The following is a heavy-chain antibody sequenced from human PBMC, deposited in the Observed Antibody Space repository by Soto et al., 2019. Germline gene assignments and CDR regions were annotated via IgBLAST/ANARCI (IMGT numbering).Heavy chain of an antibody. D-gene: IGHD2-21*02. V-gene: IGHV3-11*01. CDR3: ARVGLSAGDLEH. J-gene: IGHJ1*01. Sequence: WGSLRLSCAASGFTFSDYHMSWIRQAPGKGLEWVSYISSSIANIIYYADSVKGRFTISRDNAKNSLYLQMNSLRAEDTAVYYCARVGLSAGDLEHWGQGTLVNVSS. CDR1: GFTFSDYH. CDR2: ISSSIANII.